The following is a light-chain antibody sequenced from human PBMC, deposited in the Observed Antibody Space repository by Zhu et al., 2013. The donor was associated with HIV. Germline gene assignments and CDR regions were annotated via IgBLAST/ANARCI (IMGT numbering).Light chain of an antibody. J-gene: IGLJ2*01. CDR2: EVT. CDR1: SNDVGGYNY. V-gene: IGLV2-14*01. CDR3: SSYGGRNNLV. Sequence: QSALTQPASVSGSPGQSITISCTGSSNDVGGYNYVSWYQQHPGKAPKLILYEVTKRPSGISNRFSGSKSGNTASLTVSGLQPDDDADYYCSSYGGRNNLVFGAGTKLTVL.